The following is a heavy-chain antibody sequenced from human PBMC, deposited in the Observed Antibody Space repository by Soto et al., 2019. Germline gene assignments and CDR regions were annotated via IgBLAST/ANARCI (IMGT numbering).Heavy chain of an antibody. CDR2: IYYSGST. CDR3: ARRYSGWPQGYYFDY. J-gene: IGHJ4*02. D-gene: IGHD6-19*01. V-gene: IGHV4-39*01. Sequence: QLQLQESGPGLVKPSETLSLTCTVSGGSISSSSYYWGWIRQPPGKGLEWIGSIYYSGSTYYNPSLKSRVTISVDTSKNQFSLKLSSVTAADTAVYYCARRYSGWPQGYYFDYWGQGTLVTVSS. CDR1: GGSISSSSYY.